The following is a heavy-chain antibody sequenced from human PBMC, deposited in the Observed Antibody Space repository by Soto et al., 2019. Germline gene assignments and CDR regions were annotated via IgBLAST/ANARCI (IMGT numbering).Heavy chain of an antibody. Sequence: SETLSLTCTVSGGSISSSSYYWGWIRQPPGKGLEWIGSIYYSGSTYYNPSLKSRVTISVDTSKNQFSLKLSSVTAADTAVYYCARHFGYGDYWGQGTLVTVSS. J-gene: IGHJ4*02. D-gene: IGHD5-12*01. CDR2: IYYSGST. V-gene: IGHV4-39*01. CDR1: GGSISSSSYY. CDR3: ARHFGYGDY.